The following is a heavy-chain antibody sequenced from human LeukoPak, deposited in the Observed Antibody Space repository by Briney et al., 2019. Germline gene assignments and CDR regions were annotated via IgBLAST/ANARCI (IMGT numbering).Heavy chain of an antibody. D-gene: IGHD3-22*01. CDR3: AKRAYYYDSSGYYYDY. CDR2: ISWNSVNI. Sequence: GGSLRLSCTASGFTFEDYAMHWVRQTPEKGLEWGSGISWNSVNIGYADSVKGRFTISRDNSKNTLYLQMNSLRAEDTAVYYCAKRAYYYDSSGYYYDYWGQGTLVTVSS. J-gene: IGHJ4*02. CDR1: GFTFEDYA. V-gene: IGHV3-9*01.